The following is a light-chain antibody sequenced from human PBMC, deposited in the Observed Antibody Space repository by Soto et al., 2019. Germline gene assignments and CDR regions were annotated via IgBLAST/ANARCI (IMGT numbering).Light chain of an antibody. V-gene: IGLV2-14*03. J-gene: IGLJ1*01. CDR1: SSDVGAYNY. CDR3: CSYTTSNLYV. CDR2: DVD. Sequence: QSALTQPASLSGSPGQSIALSCTGTSSDVGAYNYVSWYQQDAGKAPKLIIFDVDNRPSGVSDRFSGSKSGYTASLTISGLQAQDEADYYCCSYTTSNLYVFGTGTKVT.